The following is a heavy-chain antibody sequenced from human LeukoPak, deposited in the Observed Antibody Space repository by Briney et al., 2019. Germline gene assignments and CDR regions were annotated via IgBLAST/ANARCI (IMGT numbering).Heavy chain of an antibody. CDR3: ARLYAPGAFDI. V-gene: IGHV4-59*01. J-gene: IGHJ3*02. Sequence: SETLSLTCTVSGGSISSYYWSWIRQPPGKGLEWIGYIYYSGSTNYNPSLKSRVTISVDTSKNQSSLKLSSVTAADTAVYYCARLYAPGAFDIWGQGTMVTVSS. D-gene: IGHD2-2*02. CDR2: IYYSGST. CDR1: GGSISSYY.